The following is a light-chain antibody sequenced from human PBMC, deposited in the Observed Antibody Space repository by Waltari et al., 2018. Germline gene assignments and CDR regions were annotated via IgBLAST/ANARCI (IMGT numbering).Light chain of an antibody. CDR3: SSYTTGSTYVI. J-gene: IGLJ2*01. CDR1: SSDVGGHNY. Sequence: QSALTQPASVSGSPGQSITISCTGTSSDVGGHNYVSWYQLHPDKAPKLFVYEVTYRPSGVSSRFSGATSGNTASLTLSGLQAEDEADYYCSSYTTGSTYVIFGGGTKLTVL. V-gene: IGLV2-14*01. CDR2: EVT.